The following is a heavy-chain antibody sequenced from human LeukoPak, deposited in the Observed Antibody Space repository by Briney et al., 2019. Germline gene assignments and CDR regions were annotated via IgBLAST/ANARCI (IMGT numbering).Heavy chain of an antibody. CDR2: ISSSGTYI. V-gene: IGHV3-21*01. D-gene: IGHD2-15*01. Sequence: GGSLRLSCAASGFTFSSFSMTWVRQAPGKGLEWVSSISSSGTYIYYADSVKGRFTISRDNVKNSLYLHMNSLRAEDTAVYYCARDPGRSGGSCYSDYWGQGTLVTVSS. CDR3: ARDPGRSGGSCYSDY. CDR1: GFTFSSFS. J-gene: IGHJ4*02.